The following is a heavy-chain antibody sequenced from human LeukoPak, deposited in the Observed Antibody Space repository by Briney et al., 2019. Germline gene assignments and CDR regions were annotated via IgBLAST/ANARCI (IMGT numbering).Heavy chain of an antibody. CDR1: GFTFSSYA. Sequence: GGSLRLSCAASGFTFSSYAMSWVRQAPGKGLEWVSAISGSGGSTYYADSVKGRFTISRDNSKNTLYLQMNSLRAEDTAVYYCVKFVRVVAALDYFDYWGQGTLVTVSS. J-gene: IGHJ4*02. CDR2: ISGSGGST. V-gene: IGHV3-23*01. CDR3: VKFVRVVAALDYFDY. D-gene: IGHD2-15*01.